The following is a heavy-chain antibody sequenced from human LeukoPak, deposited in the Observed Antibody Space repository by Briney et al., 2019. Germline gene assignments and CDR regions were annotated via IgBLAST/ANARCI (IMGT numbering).Heavy chain of an antibody. CDR2: ICYDGSNK. V-gene: IGHV3-33*08. Sequence: PGRSLRLSCAVSGFSYSSYGMHWVRQAPGKGLEWVAVICYDGSNKFYADSVKGRFTISRDNSKNTLYLQMNNLRAEDTAVYYCARDRAAADLDYWGQGTLVTVSS. J-gene: IGHJ4*02. CDR3: ARDRAAADLDY. CDR1: GFSYSSYG. D-gene: IGHD6-13*01.